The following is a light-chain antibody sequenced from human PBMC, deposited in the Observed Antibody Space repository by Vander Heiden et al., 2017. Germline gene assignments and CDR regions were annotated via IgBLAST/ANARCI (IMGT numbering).Light chain of an antibody. CDR2: AAS. J-gene: IGKJ1*01. V-gene: IGKV1-39*01. CDR1: QSISSY. Sequence: DIQMTQSPSSLSASVGDRVTITCRASQSISSYLNWYQQKPGKAPKLLIYAASSLQSGVPSRFSGSGSGTDCTLTISSLQPEDFATYYCQQSDSNPQTFGQGTKVEIK. CDR3: QQSDSNPQT.